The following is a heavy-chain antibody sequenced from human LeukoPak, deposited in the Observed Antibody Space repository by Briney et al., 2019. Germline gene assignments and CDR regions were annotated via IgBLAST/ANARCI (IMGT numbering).Heavy chain of an antibody. V-gene: IGHV1-3*01. Sequence: ASVKVSCKASGYTFTSYAMHWVRQAPGQRLEWMGWINAGNGNTKYSQKFQGRVTITRDTSASTAYMELSSLRSEDTAVYYCARDLYYYDSSGYFPFDYWGQGTLVTVSS. CDR2: INAGNGNT. J-gene: IGHJ4*02. CDR3: ARDLYYYDSSGYFPFDY. CDR1: GYTFTSYA. D-gene: IGHD3-22*01.